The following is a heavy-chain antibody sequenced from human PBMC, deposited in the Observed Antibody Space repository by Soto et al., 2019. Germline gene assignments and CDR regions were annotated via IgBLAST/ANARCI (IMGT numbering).Heavy chain of an antibody. J-gene: IGHJ6*02. CDR1: GYTFTGYY. D-gene: IGHD2-15*01. Sequence: ASVKVSCKASGYTFTGYYMHWVRQAPGQGLEWMGWINPNSGGTNYAQKFQGRVTMTRDTSISTAYMELSRLRSDDTAVYYCAGDSAIVVGYYYYGMDVWGQGTTVTVSS. CDR3: AGDSAIVVGYYYYGMDV. V-gene: IGHV1-2*02. CDR2: INPNSGGT.